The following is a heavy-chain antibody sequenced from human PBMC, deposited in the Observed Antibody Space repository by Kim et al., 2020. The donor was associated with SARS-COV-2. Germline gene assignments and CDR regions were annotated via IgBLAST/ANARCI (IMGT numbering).Heavy chain of an antibody. J-gene: IGHJ4*02. CDR1: GFTFSSYA. CDR2: ISGSGGST. Sequence: GGSLRLSCAASGFTFSSYAMSWVRQAPGKGLEWVSAISGSGGSTYYADSVKGRFTISRDNSKNTLYLQMNSLRAEDTAVYYCAKDKPEKGKGLLWFGEPYRGIDYWGQGTLVTVSS. D-gene: IGHD3-10*01. CDR3: AKDKPEKGKGLLWFGEPYRGIDY. V-gene: IGHV3-23*01.